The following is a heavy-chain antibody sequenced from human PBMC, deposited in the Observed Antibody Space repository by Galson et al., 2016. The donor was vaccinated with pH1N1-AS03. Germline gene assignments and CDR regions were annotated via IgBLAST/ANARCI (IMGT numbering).Heavy chain of an antibody. V-gene: IGHV5-51*01. CDR2: IYPGDSDT. D-gene: IGHD3-10*01. J-gene: IGHJ6*02. CDR3: ARWTNYDGYTGHISKSGLDV. CDR1: GYNFGIYW. Sequence: QSGAEVKKPGESLRISCQGSGYNFGIYWIGWVRQMPGKGLEWIGIIYPGDSDTKYSPSFQRQVTLSVDKSINTAYLQWSSLKASDNGMYYCARWTNYDGYTGHISKSGLDVWGQGTPVTVSS.